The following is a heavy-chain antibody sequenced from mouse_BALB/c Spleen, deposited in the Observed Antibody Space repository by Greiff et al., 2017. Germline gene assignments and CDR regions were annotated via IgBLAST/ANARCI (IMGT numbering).Heavy chain of an antibody. CDR3: ARSLRRDPIDY. V-gene: IGHV1-9*01. D-gene: IGHD1-2*01. J-gene: IGHJ2*01. CDR2: ILPGSGST. Sequence: QVQLQQSGAELMKPGASVKISCKATGYTFSSYWIEWVKQRPGHGLEWIGEILPGSGSTNYNEKFKGKATFTADTSSNTAYMQLSSLTSEDSAVYYCARSLRRDPIDYWGQGTTLTVSS. CDR1: GYTFSSYW.